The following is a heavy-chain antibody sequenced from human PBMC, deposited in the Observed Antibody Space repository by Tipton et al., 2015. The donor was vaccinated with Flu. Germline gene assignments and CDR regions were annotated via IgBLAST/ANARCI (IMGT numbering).Heavy chain of an antibody. CDR1: GFSFTTYW. Sequence: SLRLSCAASGFSFTTYWMYWIRQVPGRGLEWVAQIKGDGSITNYADIVKGRFTISRDNPKRTVYLQMSSLSVEDTAVYYCARDMGRGYGEWDSWGQGTLVTVSS. D-gene: IGHD3-10*01. V-gene: IGHV3-74*01. CDR2: IKGDGSIT. CDR3: ARDMGRGYGEWDS. J-gene: IGHJ4*02.